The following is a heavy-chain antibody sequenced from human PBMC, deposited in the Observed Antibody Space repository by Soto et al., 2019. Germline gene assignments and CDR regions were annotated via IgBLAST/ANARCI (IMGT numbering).Heavy chain of an antibody. Sequence: AGGSLRLSCAASGFTVSNNDMSWVRQAPGKGLEWVSIIYTGGTTDYVDSVKGRFIISRDNSKNTLYLQMDSLRAEDTAVYYCARGSYDSSGYYQYYFDYWGQGTLVTVAS. CDR2: IYTGGTT. V-gene: IGHV3-53*01. D-gene: IGHD3-22*01. CDR3: ARGSYDSSGYYQYYFDY. J-gene: IGHJ4*02. CDR1: GFTVSNND.